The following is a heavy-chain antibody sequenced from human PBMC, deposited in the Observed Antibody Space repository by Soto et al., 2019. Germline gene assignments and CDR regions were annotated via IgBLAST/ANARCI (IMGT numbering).Heavy chain of an antibody. D-gene: IGHD6-13*01. CDR1: GFTFSDYY. V-gene: IGHV3-11*01. CDR2: LSGRTSSI. Sequence: GVSLRLSCAASGFTFSDYYMSLIRQAAGKRPERVTYLSGRTSSISYADSVKGRFTISRDNADNSLYLQMNSLRVDDTAVYYCAREARSSWYGNYYYYMDVWGKGTTVTVSS. J-gene: IGHJ6*03. CDR3: AREARSSWYGNYYYYMDV.